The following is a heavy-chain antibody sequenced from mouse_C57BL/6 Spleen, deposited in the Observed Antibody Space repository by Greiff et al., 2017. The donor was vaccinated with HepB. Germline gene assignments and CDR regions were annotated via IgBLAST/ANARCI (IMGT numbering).Heavy chain of an antibody. Sequence: VQLQQPGAELVMPGASVKLSCKASGYTFTSYWMHWVKQSPGQGLEWIGEIDPSDSYTNYNQKFKGKSTWTVDKSSSTADMQLSSLTAEDSAVYYCATADYSNYVGVAYGGRGTLVTVSA. CDR3: ATADYSNYVGVAY. CDR2: IDPSDSYT. D-gene: IGHD2-5*01. J-gene: IGHJ3*01. CDR1: GYTFTSYW. V-gene: IGHV1-69*01.